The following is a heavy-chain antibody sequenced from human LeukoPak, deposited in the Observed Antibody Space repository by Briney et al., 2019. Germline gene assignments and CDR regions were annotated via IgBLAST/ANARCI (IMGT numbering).Heavy chain of an antibody. D-gene: IGHD6-19*01. V-gene: IGHV3-23*01. CDR2: ITGSDGYT. J-gene: IGHJ6*02. CDR1: GLTFSSYA. CDR3: AKAQGIAVAMNYYYYYGLDA. Sequence: SGGSLRLSCAASGLTFSSYAMSWVRQAPGKGLEWVSGITGSDGYTYYADSVKGRFTTSRDNSKNTLYLQMISLRAEDTAIYYCAKAQGIAVAMNYYYYYGLDAWAKGPRSPSP.